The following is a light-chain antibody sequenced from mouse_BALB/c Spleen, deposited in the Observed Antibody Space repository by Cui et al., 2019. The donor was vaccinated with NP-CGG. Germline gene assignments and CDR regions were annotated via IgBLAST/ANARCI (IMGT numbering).Light chain of an antibody. J-gene: IGLJ1*01. V-gene: IGLV1*01. CDR3: ALWYSNHWV. Sequence: QDVVAPASALTTSPGETVTLTCRSSPGTVTTNNYANWVQEKPDHLFTGLIGGTNNRAPGVPARFSGSLIGDKAALTITGAQTEDEAIYFCALWYSNHWVFGGGTKLTVL. CDR1: PGTVTTNNY. CDR2: GTN.